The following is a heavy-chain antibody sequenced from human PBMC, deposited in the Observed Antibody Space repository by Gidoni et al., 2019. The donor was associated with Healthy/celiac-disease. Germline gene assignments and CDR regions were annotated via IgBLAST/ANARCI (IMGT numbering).Heavy chain of an antibody. J-gene: IGHJ1*01. V-gene: IGHV3-30*18. CDR1: GFTFSSYG. CDR3: AKAGPIVVVVAATGYFQH. Sequence: QVQLVESGGGVVQPGRSLRLSCAASGFTFSSYGMHWVRQAPGKGLEWVAVISYDGSNKYYADSVKGRFTISRDNSKNTLYLQMNSLRAEDTAVYYCAKAGPIVVVVAATGYFQHWGQGTLVTVSS. D-gene: IGHD2-15*01. CDR2: ISYDGSNK.